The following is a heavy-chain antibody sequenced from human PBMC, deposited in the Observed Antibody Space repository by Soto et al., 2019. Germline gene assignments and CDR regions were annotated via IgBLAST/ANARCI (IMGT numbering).Heavy chain of an antibody. Sequence: QVPLVESGGGVVQPGRSLRLSCAASGFTFSSYGMHWVRQAPGKGLEWVAVIWYDGSNKYYADSVKGRFTISRDNSKNTLYLQMNSLRAEDTAVYYCARDKWELLRGYYGMDVWGQGTTVTVSS. CDR1: GFTFSSYG. V-gene: IGHV3-33*01. CDR3: ARDKWELLRGYYGMDV. D-gene: IGHD1-26*01. J-gene: IGHJ6*02. CDR2: IWYDGSNK.